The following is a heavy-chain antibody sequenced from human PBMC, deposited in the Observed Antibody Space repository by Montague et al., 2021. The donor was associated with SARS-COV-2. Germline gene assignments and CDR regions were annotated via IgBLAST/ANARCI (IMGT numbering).Heavy chain of an antibody. Sequence: SETLSLTCTVFGGSISSSSYYWGWIRQSPGKGLEWIVSIYYSGSTXYNPSLESRVTMSVDTSKNQFSLKLSSVTAADTAVYYCARHGNTRFAMIVVVIGYFDYWGQGTLVAVSS. CDR2: IYYSGST. CDR3: ARHGNTRFAMIVVVIGYFDY. CDR1: GGSISSSSYY. J-gene: IGHJ4*02. D-gene: IGHD3-22*01. V-gene: IGHV4-39*01.